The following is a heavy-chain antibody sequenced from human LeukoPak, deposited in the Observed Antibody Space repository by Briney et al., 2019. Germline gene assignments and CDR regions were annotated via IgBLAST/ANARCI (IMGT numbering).Heavy chain of an antibody. V-gene: IGHV4-59*08. CDR1: GDSISSYY. CDR2: IYYSGST. J-gene: IGHJ4*02. Sequence: PSETLSLTCTVSGDSISSYYWSWIRQPPGKGLEWIGYIYYSGSTSYNPSLKSRVTISVDTSKSQISLKLSSVTATDTAVYYCARVSSSFSYYYFDYWGQGTLVTVSS. D-gene: IGHD6-6*01. CDR3: ARVSSSFSYYYFDY.